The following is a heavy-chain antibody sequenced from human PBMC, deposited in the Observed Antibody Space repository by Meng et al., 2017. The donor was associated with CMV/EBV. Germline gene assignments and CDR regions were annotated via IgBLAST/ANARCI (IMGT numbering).Heavy chain of an antibody. V-gene: IGHV3-72*01. CDR3: ARVWRGRWFAP. J-gene: IGHJ5*02. Sequence: AASGFTVTDHYMDWVRLAPGKGLEWVGRIRNKANSYTTEYAASVKGRFTISRDDSKNSVYLQMNSLKTDDTAVYYCARVWRGRWFAPWGQGTLVTVSS. CDR2: IRNKANSYTT. D-gene: IGHD2-21*01. CDR1: GFTVTDHY.